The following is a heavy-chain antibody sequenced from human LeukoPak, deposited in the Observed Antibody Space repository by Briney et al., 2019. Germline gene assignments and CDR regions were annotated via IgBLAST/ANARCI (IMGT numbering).Heavy chain of an antibody. CDR3: ARESCSSTSCYTGGGIVDY. V-gene: IGHV4-59*01. D-gene: IGHD2-2*02. CDR2: IYYSGST. J-gene: IGHJ4*02. Sequence: PSETLSLTCTVSGGSIRSYYWSWIRQPPGKGLEWIGYIYYSGSTNYNPSLKSRVTISVDTSKNQFSLKLSSVTAADTAVYYCARESCSSTSCYTGGGIVDYWGQGTLVTVSS. CDR1: GGSIRSYY.